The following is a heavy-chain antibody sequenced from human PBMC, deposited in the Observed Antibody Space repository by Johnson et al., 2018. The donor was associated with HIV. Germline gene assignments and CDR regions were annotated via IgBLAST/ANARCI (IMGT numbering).Heavy chain of an antibody. CDR2: IYSGGTT. Sequence: VQLVETGGGLIQPGGSLRLSCAASGFTVSSNYMSWVRQAPGKGLEWVSVIYSGGTTYYADSVKGRFTISRDNSENTLYLQMNSLQAEDTAVYFCAKDRTSWGFDAFDLWGQGTMVTVSS. CDR3: AKDRTSWGFDAFDL. J-gene: IGHJ3*01. V-gene: IGHV3-53*02. D-gene: IGHD3-16*01. CDR1: GFTVSSNY.